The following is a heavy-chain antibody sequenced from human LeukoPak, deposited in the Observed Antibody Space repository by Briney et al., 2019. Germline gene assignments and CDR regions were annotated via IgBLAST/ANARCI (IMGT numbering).Heavy chain of an antibody. J-gene: IGHJ4*02. Sequence: GGSLRLSCAASGFTFSSYSMNWVRQAPGKGLEWVSSISSSSSYIYYADSVKGRFTISRDNAKNSLYLQMNSLRAEDTAVYYCARVRRDGYNWGGFDYWGQGTLVTVSS. V-gene: IGHV3-21*01. D-gene: IGHD5-24*01. CDR3: ARVRRDGYNWGGFDY. CDR2: ISSSSSYI. CDR1: GFTFSSYS.